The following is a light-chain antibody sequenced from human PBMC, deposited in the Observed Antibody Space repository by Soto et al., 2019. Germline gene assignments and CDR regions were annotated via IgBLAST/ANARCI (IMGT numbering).Light chain of an antibody. V-gene: IGLV2-23*01. CDR1: SSDVGSYNS. J-gene: IGLJ1*01. Sequence: QSVLIQPASVSGSPGQSIAMSCTGTSSDVGSYNSVSWYQQHPGKAPKLIIYEGYKRPSGVSDRFSGSKSGNTASLTISGLQAEDEADYYCCSYVGDPYVFGTGTKVTVL. CDR3: CSYVGDPYV. CDR2: EGY.